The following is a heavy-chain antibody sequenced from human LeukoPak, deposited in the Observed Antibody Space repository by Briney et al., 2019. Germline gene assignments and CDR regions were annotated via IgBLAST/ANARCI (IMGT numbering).Heavy chain of an antibody. V-gene: IGHV5-51*01. CDR3: ARLANDAFDI. CDR2: IYPGDSDT. J-gene: IGHJ3*02. Sequence: GESLNISCRGSGYSFTSYWIGWVRQMPGKGLEWMGIIYPGDSDTRYSPSFQGQVTISADKSINTAYLQWSSLKASDTAMYYCARLANDAFDIWGQGTMVTVSS. CDR1: GYSFTSYW.